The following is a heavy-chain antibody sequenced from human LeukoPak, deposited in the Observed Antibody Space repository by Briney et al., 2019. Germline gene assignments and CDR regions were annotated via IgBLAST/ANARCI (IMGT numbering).Heavy chain of an antibody. CDR3: AGANTAFGESWFDP. D-gene: IGHD3-10*01. J-gene: IGHJ5*02. CDR1: GGSFSGYY. CDR2: INHSGST. Sequence: PSETLSHTCAVYGGSFSGYYWSWIRQPPGKGLEWIGEINHSGSTNYNPSLKSRVTISVDTSKNQFSLKLSSVTAADTAVYYCAGANTAFGESWFDPWGQGTLVTVSS. V-gene: IGHV4-34*01.